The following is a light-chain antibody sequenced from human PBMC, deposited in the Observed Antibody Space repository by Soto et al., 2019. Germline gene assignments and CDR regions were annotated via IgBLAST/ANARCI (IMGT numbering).Light chain of an antibody. Sequence: DIVLTQSPATLSLSPGERATLSCRASQTISNSLAWYQQKPGQAPRLLVYLASNRATGIPDRFSGSGSGTDFTLTISSLEPEDFAIYYCQQRSDWPLTFGGGTKVEI. CDR1: QTISNS. V-gene: IGKV3-11*01. J-gene: IGKJ4*01. CDR2: LAS. CDR3: QQRSDWPLT.